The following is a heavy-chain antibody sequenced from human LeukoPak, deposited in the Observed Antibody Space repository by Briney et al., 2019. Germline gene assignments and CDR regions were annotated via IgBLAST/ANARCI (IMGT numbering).Heavy chain of an antibody. CDR1: GYTFTGYY. V-gene: IGHV1-2*06. CDR3: ARVGTYSWNYDHFDY. D-gene: IGHD1-7*01. J-gene: IGHJ4*02. CDR2: INPNSGGT. Sequence: ASVKVSCKASGYTFTGYYMHWVRQAHGQGLEWVGRINPNSGGTNYAQKCQGRVTMTRDTSISTAYMELSRLRSDDTAVYYCARVGTYSWNYDHFDYWGQGTLVTVSS.